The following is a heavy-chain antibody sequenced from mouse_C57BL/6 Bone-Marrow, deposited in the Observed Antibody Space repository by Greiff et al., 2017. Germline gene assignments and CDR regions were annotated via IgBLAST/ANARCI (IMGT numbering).Heavy chain of an antibody. V-gene: IGHV5-12*01. J-gene: IGHJ1*03. CDR3: ARQGSRSFDV. Sequence: EVQLVESGGGLVQPGGSLKLSCAASGFTFSDYYMYWVRQTPEKRLEWVAYISNGGGSTYYPDTVKGRFTIYRDNAKNTLYLQMSRLKSEDTAMYYCARQGSRSFDVWGTGTTVTVSS. CDR1: GFTFSDYY. D-gene: IGHD1-1*01. CDR2: ISNGGGST.